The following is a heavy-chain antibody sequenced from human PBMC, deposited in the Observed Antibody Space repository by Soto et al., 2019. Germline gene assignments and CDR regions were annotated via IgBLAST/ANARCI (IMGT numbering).Heavy chain of an antibody. CDR1: GFTFSSYG. D-gene: IGHD1-26*01. V-gene: IGHV3-33*01. CDR2: IWYDGSNK. Sequence: GESLKISCAASGFTFSSYGMHWVRQAPGKGLEWVAVIWYDGSNKYYADSVKGRFTISRDNSKNTLYLQMNSLRAEDTAVYYCARDWDYYSPGNDAFDIWGQGTMVTVSS. CDR3: ARDWDYYSPGNDAFDI. J-gene: IGHJ3*02.